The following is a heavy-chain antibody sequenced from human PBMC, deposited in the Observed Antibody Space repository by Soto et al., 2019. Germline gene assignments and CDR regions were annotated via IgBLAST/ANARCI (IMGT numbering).Heavy chain of an antibody. CDR3: ARDGVASLGYHYYYYMAV. D-gene: IGHD2-15*01. V-gene: IGHV3-64*01. Sequence: EVQLVESGGGLVQPGESLRLSCAASGFTFSDYWMHWVRQAPGKGLEYVSGISSNGGSTYSANSVKGRFTISRDNSKNTLFLQMGSVRAEGMGVYYCARDGVASLGYHYYYYMAVWGKGTTVTVSS. J-gene: IGHJ6*03. CDR1: GFTFSDYW. CDR2: ISSNGGST.